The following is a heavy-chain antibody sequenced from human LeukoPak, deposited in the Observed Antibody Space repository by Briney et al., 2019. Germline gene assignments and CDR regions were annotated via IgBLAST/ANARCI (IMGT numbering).Heavy chain of an antibody. J-gene: IGHJ6*02. Sequence: SETLSLTRAVYGGSFSGYYWSWIRQPPGKGLEWIGEINHSGSTNYNPSLKSRVTISVDTSKNQFSLKLSSVTAADTAVYYCARGGRLRFLEWPIRGWYGMDVWGQGTTVTVSS. V-gene: IGHV4-34*01. CDR3: ARGGRLRFLEWPIRGWYGMDV. CDR2: INHSGST. CDR1: GGSFSGYY. D-gene: IGHD3-3*01.